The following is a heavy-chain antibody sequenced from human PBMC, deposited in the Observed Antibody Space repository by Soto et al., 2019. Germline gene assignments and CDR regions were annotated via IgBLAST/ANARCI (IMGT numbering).Heavy chain of an antibody. Sequence: QITLKESGPTLVKPTQTLTLTCTFSGFSLSTSGVGVGWIRQPPGKALEWLALIYWDDDKRYSPSLKSRLTITKDTSKNQDVLTMTSMDPVDTATYYCALSPPIAVAGTFAYWGQGTLVTVSS. CDR3: ALSPPIAVAGTFAY. V-gene: IGHV2-5*02. CDR2: IYWDDDK. CDR1: GFSLSTSGVG. J-gene: IGHJ4*02. D-gene: IGHD6-19*01.